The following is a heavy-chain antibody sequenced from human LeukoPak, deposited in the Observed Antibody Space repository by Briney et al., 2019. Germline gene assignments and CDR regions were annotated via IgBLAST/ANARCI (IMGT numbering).Heavy chain of an antibody. CDR1: GFTFSDYY. Sequence: GGSPRLSCAASGFTFSDYYMSWIRQAPGKGLEWVSYISSSGSTIYYADSVKGRFTISRDNAKNSLYLQMNSLRAEDTAVYYCARASGITVVASNTYYFDYWGQGTLVTVSS. D-gene: IGHD3-22*01. J-gene: IGHJ4*02. V-gene: IGHV3-11*04. CDR3: ARASGITVVASNTYYFDY. CDR2: ISSSGSTI.